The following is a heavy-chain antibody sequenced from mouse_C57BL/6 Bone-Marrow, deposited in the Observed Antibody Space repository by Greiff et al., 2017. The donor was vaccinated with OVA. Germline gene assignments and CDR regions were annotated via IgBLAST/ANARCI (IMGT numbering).Heavy chain of an antibody. CDR3: ARDPIDY. CDR2: ISDGGSYT. J-gene: IGHJ2*01. Sequence: EVQLVESGGGLVKPGGSLKLSCAASGFTFSSYAMSWVRQTPEKRLEWVATISDGGSYTYYPDNVKGRFTISRDNAKNNLYLQMSHLKSEDTAMYYCARDPIDYWGQGTTLTVSS. V-gene: IGHV5-4*01. CDR1: GFTFSSYA.